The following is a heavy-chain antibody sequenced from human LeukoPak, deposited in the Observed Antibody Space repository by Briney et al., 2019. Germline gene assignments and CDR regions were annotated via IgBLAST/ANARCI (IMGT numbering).Heavy chain of an antibody. CDR3: ARRITMVRGVIITHGRGYFDY. CDR2: IYYSGST. Sequence: SETLSLTCTVSGGSISSYYWSWIRQPPGKGLEWIGYIYYSGSTIYNPSLKSRVTISVDTSKNQFSLKLSSVTAADTAVYYCARRITMVRGVIITHGRGYFDYWGQGTLVTVSS. CDR1: GGSISSYY. J-gene: IGHJ4*02. D-gene: IGHD3-10*01. V-gene: IGHV4-59*12.